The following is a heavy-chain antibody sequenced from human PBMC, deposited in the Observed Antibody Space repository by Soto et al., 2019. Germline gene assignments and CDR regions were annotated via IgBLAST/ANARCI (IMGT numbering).Heavy chain of an antibody. D-gene: IGHD3-10*01. J-gene: IGHJ4*02. CDR2: IWFDGSNK. Sequence: GGSLRLSCAASGFTFSNFGMHWVRQAPGKGLDWVALIWFDGSNKYYADSVKGRFTTSRDNSKNTLYLEMNSLRAEDTAVYYCARDRDYGSGRIDYWGQGTLVTVSS. CDR3: ARDRDYGSGRIDY. V-gene: IGHV3-33*01. CDR1: GFTFSNFG.